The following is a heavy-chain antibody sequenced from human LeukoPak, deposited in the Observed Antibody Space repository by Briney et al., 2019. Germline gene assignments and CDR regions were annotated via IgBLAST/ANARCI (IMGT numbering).Heavy chain of an antibody. CDR3: ARVGTMIVVVITADYDY. CDR1: GYTFTSYD. CDR2: MNPNSGNT. Sequence: ASVKVSCKASGYTFTSYDINWVRQATGQGLEWMGWMNPNSGNTGYAQKFQGRVTMTRNTSISTAYMELSSLRSEDTAVYYCARVGTMIVVVITADYDYWGQGTLVTVSS. D-gene: IGHD3-22*01. J-gene: IGHJ4*02. V-gene: IGHV1-8*01.